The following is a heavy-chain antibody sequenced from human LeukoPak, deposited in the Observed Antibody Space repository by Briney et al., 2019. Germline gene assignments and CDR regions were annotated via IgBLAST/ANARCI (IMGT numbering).Heavy chain of an antibody. CDR1: GGSFSGYY. D-gene: IGHD3-22*01. V-gene: IGHV4-34*01. CDR2: INHSGST. CDR3: ARGLRRITMIVVVIKGTVAFDI. J-gene: IGHJ3*02. Sequence: SETLSLTCAVYGGSFSGYYWSWIRQPPGKGLEWIGEINHSGSTNYNPSLKSRVTISVDTSKNQFSLKLSSVTAADTAVYYCARGLRRITMIVVVIKGTVAFDIWGRGTMVTVSS.